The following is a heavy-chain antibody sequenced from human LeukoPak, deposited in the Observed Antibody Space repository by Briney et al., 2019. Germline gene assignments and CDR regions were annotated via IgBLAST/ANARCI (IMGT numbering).Heavy chain of an antibody. CDR1: GGSVNTYY. CDR3: ARLRRDINDWYADDC. Sequence: PSETLSLTCSVSGGSVNTYYWSWIRQSAGKGLEWIGRISITEGANYNPSLKSRVSMSVDASKNQVSLKLGSVTAADTAVYYCARLRRDINDWYADDCWGQGTLVTVSS. J-gene: IGHJ4*02. V-gene: IGHV4-4*07. D-gene: IGHD6-19*01. CDR2: ISITEGA.